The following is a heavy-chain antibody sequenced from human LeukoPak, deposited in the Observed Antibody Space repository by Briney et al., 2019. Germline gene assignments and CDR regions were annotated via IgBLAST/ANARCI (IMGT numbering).Heavy chain of an antibody. V-gene: IGHV7-4-1*02. CDR3: ARDWNYVPSLGVVVVAANDAFDI. J-gene: IGHJ3*02. CDR1: GYIFTSYA. D-gene: IGHD2-15*01. CDR2: INTNTGNP. Sequence: ASVKVSCKASGYIFTSYAMNWVRQAPGQGLEWMGWINTNTGNPTYAQGFTGRFVFSLDTSVSTAYLQISSLKAEDTAVYYCARDWNYVPSLGVVVVAANDAFDIWGQGTMVTVSS.